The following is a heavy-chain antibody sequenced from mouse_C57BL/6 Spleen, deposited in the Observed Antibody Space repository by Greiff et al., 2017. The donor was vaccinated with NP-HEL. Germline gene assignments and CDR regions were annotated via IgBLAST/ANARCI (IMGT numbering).Heavy chain of an antibody. V-gene: IGHV1-82*01. CDR2: IYPGDGDT. Sequence: QVQLQQSGPELVKPGASVKISCKASGYAFSSSWMNWVKQRPGKGLEWIGRIYPGDGDTNYNGKFKGKATLTADKSSSTAYMQLNSLTSEDSAVYFCATPYYGSSYDYAMDYWGQGTSVTVSS. D-gene: IGHD1-1*01. CDR1: GYAFSSSW. J-gene: IGHJ4*01. CDR3: ATPYYGSSYDYAMDY.